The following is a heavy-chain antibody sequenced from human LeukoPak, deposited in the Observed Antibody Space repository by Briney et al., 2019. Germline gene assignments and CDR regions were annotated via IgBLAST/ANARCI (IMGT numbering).Heavy chain of an antibody. CDR2: ISGNGDST. D-gene: IGHD3-10*01. CDR1: GFTLSSYA. CDR3: ARGRGSYSLDY. J-gene: IGHJ4*02. V-gene: IGHV3-23*01. Sequence: GSLRLSCAASGFTLSSYAMSWVRQAPGKGLEWVSAISGNGDSTYYADSVKGRLTISRDNSKNTLYLQINSLRAEDTAVYNCARGRGSYSLDYWGQGTLVTVSS.